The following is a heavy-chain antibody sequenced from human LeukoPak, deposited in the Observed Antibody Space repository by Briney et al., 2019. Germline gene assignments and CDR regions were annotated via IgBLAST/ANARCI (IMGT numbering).Heavy chain of an antibody. CDR3: ARGRYHDFWSGYEINWFDP. Sequence: ASVNVSCKASGGTFSSYAISGVRQAPGHGREWVGGIIPIFGTANYAQKFQGKVTITTDESTSTAYMELSSLRSEDTAVYYCARGRYHDFWSGYEINWFDPWGQGTLVTVSS. V-gene: IGHV1-69*05. CDR1: GGTFSSYA. CDR2: IIPIFGTA. D-gene: IGHD3-3*01. J-gene: IGHJ5*02.